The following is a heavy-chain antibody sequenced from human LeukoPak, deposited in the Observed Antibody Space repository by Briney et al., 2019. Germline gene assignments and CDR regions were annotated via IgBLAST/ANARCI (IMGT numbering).Heavy chain of an antibody. Sequence: GGSLRLSCSASGFTFSTFTMNWVRQAPGKGLEWVSYISSGSGIIHYADSVKGRFTISSDNAKKSLYLQMTSLRVEDTAVYYCARGRGVAAAGVLDYWGQGTLVTVSS. CDR1: GFTFSTFT. CDR3: ARGRGVAAAGVLDY. V-gene: IGHV3-48*01. D-gene: IGHD6-25*01. CDR2: ISSGSGII. J-gene: IGHJ4*02.